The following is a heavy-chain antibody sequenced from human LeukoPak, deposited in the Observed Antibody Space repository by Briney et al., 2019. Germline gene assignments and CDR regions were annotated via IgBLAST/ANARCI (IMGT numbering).Heavy chain of an antibody. V-gene: IGHV3-23*01. Sequence: TRGSLRLSCGASGFTFSTSWMNWVRQAPGKGLEWVSTITGSDDRTYYADSVKGRFTISRDYSKNTLHLQLNSLRAEDTAMYYCAKGPQVGSGYHPDYWGQGTLVTVSS. D-gene: IGHD3-22*01. CDR2: ITGSDDRT. CDR1: GFTFSTSW. J-gene: IGHJ4*02. CDR3: AKGPQVGSGYHPDY.